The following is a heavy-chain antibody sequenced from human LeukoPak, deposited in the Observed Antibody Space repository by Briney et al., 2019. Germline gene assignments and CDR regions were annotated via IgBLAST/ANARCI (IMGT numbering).Heavy chain of an antibody. V-gene: IGHV3-48*02. CDR3: ARGYYSLGYFDY. Sequence: GQSPRLPWAATGFILNRYRMRWVRQAPGKGIEWLSYISSSNHAIYYADSVKGRFTISRDNAKNSLFLQMNSLRDEDTAVYYCARGYYSLGYFDYWGQGALVTVSS. D-gene: IGHD3-22*01. CDR2: ISSSNHAI. J-gene: IGHJ4*02. CDR1: GFILNRYR.